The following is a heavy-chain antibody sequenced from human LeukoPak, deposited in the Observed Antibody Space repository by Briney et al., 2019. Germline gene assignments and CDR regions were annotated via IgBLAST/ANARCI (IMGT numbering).Heavy chain of an antibody. CDR3: ARTYMTSARFDP. CDR2: INHSGST. V-gene: IGHV4-34*01. J-gene: IGHJ5*02. CDR1: GGSFSGYY. Sequence: SETLSLTCAVYGGSFSGYYWSWIRQPPGKGLEWIGEINHSGSTNYNPSLKSRVTISVDTSKNQFSLNLSSVTAADTAVYYCARTYMTSARFDPWGQGTLVTVSS. D-gene: IGHD2-21*02.